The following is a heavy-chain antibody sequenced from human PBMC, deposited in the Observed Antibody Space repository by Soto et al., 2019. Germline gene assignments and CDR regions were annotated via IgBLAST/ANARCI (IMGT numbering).Heavy chain of an antibody. Sequence: EVQLVESGGGLVQPGRSLRLSCAASGFTFDDYAMHWVRQVPGKGLEWVSGISWNGGTMGYGDSVKGRFTISRDNTKNSLYLQMNSMKAEDTSLYYCAKDNGGYYVSSGNFEYWVQGTLVTVSS. CDR1: GFTFDDYA. J-gene: IGHJ4*02. CDR3: AKDNGGYYVSSGNFEY. V-gene: IGHV3-9*01. D-gene: IGHD3-22*01. CDR2: ISWNGGTM.